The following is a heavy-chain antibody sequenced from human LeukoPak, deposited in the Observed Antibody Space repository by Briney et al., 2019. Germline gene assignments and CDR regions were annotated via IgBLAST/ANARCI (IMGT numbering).Heavy chain of an antibody. CDR3: ARSAPFGNNWFDP. CDR2: ISSSSSYI. V-gene: IGHV3-21*01. CDR1: GFTFSSYS. Sequence: GGPLRLSCAASGFTFSSYSMNWVRQAPGKGLEWVSSISSSSSYIYYADSVKGRFTISRDNAKNSLYLQMNSLRAEDTAVYYCARSAPFGNNWFDPWGQGTLVTVSS. J-gene: IGHJ5*02. D-gene: IGHD3-3*01.